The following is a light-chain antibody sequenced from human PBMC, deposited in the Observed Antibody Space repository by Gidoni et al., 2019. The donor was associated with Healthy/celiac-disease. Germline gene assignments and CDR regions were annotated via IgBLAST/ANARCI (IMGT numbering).Light chain of an antibody. CDR1: QSISSY. CDR3: QQSYSTPQT. J-gene: IGKJ1*01. V-gene: IGKV1-39*01. Sequence: DIQMTQSPSSLSASVGDRVTITCRASQSISSYLYWYQQKPGKAPPSRFSGSGSGTDFTLTISSLQPEDFATYYCQQSYSTPQTFGQGTKVEIK.